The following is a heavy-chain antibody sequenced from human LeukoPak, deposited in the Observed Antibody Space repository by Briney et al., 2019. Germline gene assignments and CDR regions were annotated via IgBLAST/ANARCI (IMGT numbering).Heavy chain of an antibody. J-gene: IGHJ4*02. CDR3: VNQDSGNLY. CDR1: GXTFSTYA. D-gene: IGHD3-10*01. Sequence: GGSLRLSCSASGXTFSTYAMHWVRQAPGKGLQYVSGISRKGGSTYYADSVKGRFTISRDNSKNTLYLQMSSLRPEDTAFHYCVNQDSGNLYWGQGTLVTVSS. V-gene: IGHV3-64D*09. CDR2: ISRKGGST.